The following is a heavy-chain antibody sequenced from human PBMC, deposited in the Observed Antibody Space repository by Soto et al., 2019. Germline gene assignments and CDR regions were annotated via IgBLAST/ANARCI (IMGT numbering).Heavy chain of an antibody. D-gene: IGHD3-3*01. Sequence: QVQLVESGGGVVQPGKSLRLSCAASGFRFNSSGMHWVRQAPGKGLEWVTVIIYDGSKREYADSVKGRFTVSRDNSKDTVYLQMNNLRPEDTGVYYRAKDLHESASFFFYGMDVWGQGTPVTVSS. CDR2: IIYDGSKR. CDR1: GFRFNSSG. V-gene: IGHV3-30*18. J-gene: IGHJ6*02. CDR3: AKDLHESASFFFYGMDV.